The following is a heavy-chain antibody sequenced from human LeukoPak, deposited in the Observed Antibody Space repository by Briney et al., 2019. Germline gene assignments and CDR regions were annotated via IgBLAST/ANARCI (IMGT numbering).Heavy chain of an antibody. CDR2: IYSGGST. D-gene: IGHD6-19*01. Sequence: PGGSLRLSCAASGFTVSSNYMSWVRQAPGKGLEWVSVIYSGGSTDCADSVKGRFTISRDNPKNTLYLQMNNLRAEDTAVYYCARGVITVAGPLDFWGQGTLVTVSS. J-gene: IGHJ4*02. CDR3: ARGVITVAGPLDF. CDR1: GFTVSSNY. V-gene: IGHV3-66*01.